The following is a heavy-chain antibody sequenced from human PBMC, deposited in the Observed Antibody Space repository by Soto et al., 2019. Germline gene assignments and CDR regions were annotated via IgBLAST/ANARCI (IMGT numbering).Heavy chain of an antibody. CDR3: AKDWVESYDFWSGYYETKNDY. Sequence: SSETLSLTCTVSGDSVRSCGNYWRWLLHATGMGXDGDSAISGSGGSTYYADSVKGRFTISRDNSKNTLYLQMNSLRAEDTAVYYCAKDWVESYDFWSGYYETKNDYWGQETLVTVSS. J-gene: IGHJ4*02. D-gene: IGHD3-3*01. CDR2: ISGSGGST. V-gene: IGHV3-23*01. CDR1: GDSVRSCG.